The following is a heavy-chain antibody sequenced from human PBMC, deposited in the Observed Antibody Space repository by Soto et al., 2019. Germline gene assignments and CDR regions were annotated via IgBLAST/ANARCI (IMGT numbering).Heavy chain of an antibody. V-gene: IGHV3-9*01. Sequence: EVKLMESGGGLVQPGRSLRVACAASGFTFDDYAMHWVRQPPGKGLEWVASISWHSSKKVYADSVKGRFSISRDNANNSLYLQMNSLRVEDTALYYCAKDIGTGSVGVAGVLDHWGQGTLVTVSS. J-gene: IGHJ4*02. CDR1: GFTFDDYA. CDR3: AKDIGTGSVGVAGVLDH. D-gene: IGHD6-19*01. CDR2: ISWHSSKK.